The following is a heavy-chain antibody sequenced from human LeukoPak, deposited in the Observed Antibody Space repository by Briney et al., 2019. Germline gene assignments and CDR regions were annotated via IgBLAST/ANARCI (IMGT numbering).Heavy chain of an antibody. V-gene: IGHV4-4*09. J-gene: IGHJ4*02. CDR2: IYTSGST. CDR3: ARRQTYFDY. CDR1: GGPISSLY. Sequence: SETLSLPCSVSGGPISSLYWSWIRQPPGRALEWIGYIYTSGSTNYNPSLKSRVTISLDTSKKQFSLKLSSVTAADTAVYYCARRQTYFDYWGQGTLVTVSS.